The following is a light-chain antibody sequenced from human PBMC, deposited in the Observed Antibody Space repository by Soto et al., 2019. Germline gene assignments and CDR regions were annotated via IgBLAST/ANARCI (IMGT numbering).Light chain of an antibody. CDR3: ATWDGSLPGEV. CDR2: DNN. Sequence: QSVLTQPPSASGTPGQRVTISCSGSSSNIGDNPVNWYQQVPGAAPKLLIYDNNKRPSGIPDRFSGSKSGTSGTLDITGLQTGDEADYYCATWDGSLPGEVFGGGTKLTVL. CDR1: SSNIGDNP. V-gene: IGLV1-51*01. J-gene: IGLJ2*01.